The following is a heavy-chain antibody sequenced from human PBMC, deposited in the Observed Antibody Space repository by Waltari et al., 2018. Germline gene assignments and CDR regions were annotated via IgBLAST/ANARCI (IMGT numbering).Heavy chain of an antibody. V-gene: IGHV3-7*01. Sequence: EVQLVESGGGLVQPGGSLSLSCAASGFNFNPYWMKWIRQAPGKGLEWVANINPDGRQKFYVDSVKGRFTVSRDNAQNSLYLQMNNLRAEDTAVYYCTTLARGESGDYWGQGTLVTVSS. CDR3: TTLARGESGDY. J-gene: IGHJ4*02. CDR1: GFNFNPYW. D-gene: IGHD3-10*01. CDR2: INPDGRQK.